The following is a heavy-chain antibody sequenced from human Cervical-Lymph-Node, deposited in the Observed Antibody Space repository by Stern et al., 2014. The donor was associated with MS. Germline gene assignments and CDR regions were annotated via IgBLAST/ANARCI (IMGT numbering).Heavy chain of an antibody. D-gene: IGHD3-3*01. CDR2: IYHSGST. CDR3: ARGSREVLLPRFYFDY. CDR1: GGSISSGNYY. V-gene: IGHV4-31*03. J-gene: IGHJ4*02. Sequence: VQLPESGPGLVKPSQTLSLTCTVSGGSISSGNYYWSWIRQHPGKGLEWIGSIYHSGSTYYNPPLKSRVTTSIDTSKNQFSLKLSSVTAADTSVYYCARGSREVLLPRFYFDYWGQGTLVTVSS.